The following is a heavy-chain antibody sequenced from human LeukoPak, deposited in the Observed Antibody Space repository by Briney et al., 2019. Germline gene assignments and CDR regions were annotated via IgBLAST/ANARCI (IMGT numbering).Heavy chain of an antibody. CDR1: GGSISSGNYY. Sequence: TSETLSLTCTVSGGSISSGNYYWSWIRQHPGKGLEWIGYIHHSGSTYYNPSLKSRVIISVDTSKNQFSLRLNSVTAADTAVYYCASYGSGSYRFDPWGQGTLVTVSS. CDR3: ASYGSGSYRFDP. D-gene: IGHD3-10*01. CDR2: IHHSGST. J-gene: IGHJ5*02. V-gene: IGHV4-31*03.